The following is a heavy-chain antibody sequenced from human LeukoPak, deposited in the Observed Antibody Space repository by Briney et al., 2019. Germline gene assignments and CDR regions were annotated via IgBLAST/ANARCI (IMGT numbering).Heavy chain of an antibody. CDR1: GGSFSGYY. CDR2: INHSGST. D-gene: IGHD3-10*01. CDR3: ARSGRVRGVTNWSDP. Sequence: SETLSLTCAVYGGSFSGYYWSWIRQPPGKGLEWIGEINHSGSTNYNPSLKSRVTISVDTSKNQFSLKLSSVTAADTAVYYCARSGRVRGVTNWSDPWGQGALVTVSS. J-gene: IGHJ5*02. V-gene: IGHV4-34*01.